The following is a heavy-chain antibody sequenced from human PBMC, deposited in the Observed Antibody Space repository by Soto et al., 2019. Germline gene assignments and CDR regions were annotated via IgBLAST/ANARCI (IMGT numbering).Heavy chain of an antibody. CDR2: IYYRGST. CDR1: GGSISSSSYF. Sequence: QLQLQESGPGLVKPSETLSLTCTVSGGSISSSSYFWGWIRQPPGKGLEWIGSIYYRGSTYYNPPXRXXVPVSVDTSKNPSSLKPTSVTAADTAVYYCAGHPSAFWFDPWGQGTLVTVSS. J-gene: IGHJ5*02. CDR3: AGHPSAFWFDP. V-gene: IGHV4-39*01. D-gene: IGHD1-26*01.